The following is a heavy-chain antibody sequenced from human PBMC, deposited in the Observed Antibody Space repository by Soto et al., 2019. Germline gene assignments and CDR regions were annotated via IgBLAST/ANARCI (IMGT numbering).Heavy chain of an antibody. V-gene: IGHV3-11*05. CDR2: ISSSSSYT. J-gene: IGHJ4*02. Sequence: QVQLVESGGGLVKPGGSLRLSCAASGFTFSDYYMSWIRQAPGKGLECVPYISSSSSYTNYADSVKGRFTISRDNAKSTLSLLINTLRAEDTAVYYCAGRSYGSSYFEYWGQGTLVTVSS. CDR3: AGRSYGSSYFEY. D-gene: IGHD3-10*01. CDR1: GFTFSDYY.